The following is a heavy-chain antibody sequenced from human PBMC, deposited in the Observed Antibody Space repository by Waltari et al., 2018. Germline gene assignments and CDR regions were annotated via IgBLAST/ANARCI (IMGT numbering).Heavy chain of an antibody. CDR2: IYPGETDT. CDR3: ARHRGTEAGTGRVDY. Sequence: EVQLVQSGAEVKKPGESLKISCQGSGYTFHNYWIAWGRPTPGKGLEWMGIIYPGETDTRYSPSFQGQVTISADKSINTAYLQWSSLKASDTAMYYCARHRGTEAGTGRVDYWGQGTLVTVSS. D-gene: IGHD6-19*01. J-gene: IGHJ4*02. V-gene: IGHV5-51*01. CDR1: GYTFHNYW.